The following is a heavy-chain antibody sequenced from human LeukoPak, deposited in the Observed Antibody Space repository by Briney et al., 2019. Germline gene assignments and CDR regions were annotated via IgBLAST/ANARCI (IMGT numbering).Heavy chain of an antibody. CDR3: ARESGNGYSSGWYPYYYYGMDV. CDR1: GFTFSSYG. J-gene: IGHJ6*02. Sequence: PGGSLRLSCAASGFTFSSYGMHWVRQAPGKGLERVAVIWYDGSNKYYADSVKGRFTISRDNSKNTLYLQMNSLRAEDTAVYYCARESGNGYSSGWYPYYYYGMDVWGQGTTVTVSS. CDR2: IWYDGSNK. D-gene: IGHD6-19*01. V-gene: IGHV3-33*01.